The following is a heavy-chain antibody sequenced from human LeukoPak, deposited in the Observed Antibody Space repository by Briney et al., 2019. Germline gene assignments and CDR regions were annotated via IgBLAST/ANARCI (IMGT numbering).Heavy chain of an antibody. CDR1: GGSFSGYY. CDR3: ARGIVVTHMDV. D-gene: IGHD2-21*01. V-gene: IGHV4-34*01. CDR2: INHSGST. J-gene: IGHJ6*03. Sequence: SETLSLTCAVYGGSFSGYYWSWIRQPPGKGLEWIGEINHSGSTNYNPSLKSRVTISVDTSKNQFSLKLSSVTAADTAVYYCARGIVVTHMDVWGKGTTVTVSS.